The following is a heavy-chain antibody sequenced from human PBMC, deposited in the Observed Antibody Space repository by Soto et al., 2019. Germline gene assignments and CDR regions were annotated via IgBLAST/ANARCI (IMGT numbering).Heavy chain of an antibody. J-gene: IGHJ4*02. CDR3: ARDAKWDPRGVEAQQDDYFDL. D-gene: IGHD1-26*01. Sequence: GAPAELCCEESREMKDSSSRQLVRQDKRQRPEGMGWVDTGNGNTKYSLKFQGRVTISRDTFAKTAYMELRSLTSEDMAVYFCARDAKWDPRGVEAQQDDYFDLWGRGTLVTVSS. CDR2: VDTGNGNT. V-gene: IGHV1-3*04. CDR1: REMKDSSS.